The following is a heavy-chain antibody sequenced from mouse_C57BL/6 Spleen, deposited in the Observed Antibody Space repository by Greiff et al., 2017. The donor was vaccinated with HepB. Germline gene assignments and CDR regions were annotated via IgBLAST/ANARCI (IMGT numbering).Heavy chain of an antibody. V-gene: IGHV1-22*01. CDR3: ARRGYGYDGVYFDD. J-gene: IGHJ2*01. CDR1: GYTFTDYN. Sequence: EVQLQQSGPELVKPGASVKMSCKASGYTFTDYNMHWVKQSHGKSLEWIGYINPNNGGTSYNQKFKGNATLTVNKSSSPAYMELRSLTSQDSAVYYCARRGYGYDGVYFDDWGQGTTLTVSS. CDR2: INPNNGGT. D-gene: IGHD2-14*01.